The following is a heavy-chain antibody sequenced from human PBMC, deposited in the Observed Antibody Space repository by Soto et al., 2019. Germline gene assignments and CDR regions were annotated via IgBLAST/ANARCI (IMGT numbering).Heavy chain of an antibody. CDR2: INQSGSS. CDR1: WGSSRGYY. J-gene: IGHJ6*02. Sequence: LXLTCTLSWGSSRGYYWGWFLQPPGKGREWIGEINQSGSSNYHPSLKRRVTSSVATSKNQFSLTVNSVTPADTAVYYCARGEITLLGGMDVWGQGTTVTVSS. D-gene: IGHD3-10*01. V-gene: IGHV4-34*01. CDR3: ARGEITLLGGMDV.